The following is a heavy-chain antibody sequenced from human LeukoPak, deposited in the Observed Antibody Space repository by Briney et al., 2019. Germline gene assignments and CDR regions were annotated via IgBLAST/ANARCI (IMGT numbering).Heavy chain of an antibody. Sequence: SETLSLTCTVSGGSISSSSYYWSWIRQPAGKGLEWIGRINTSGSTNYNPSLKSRVTISVDTSKNQFSLKLTSVTAADTAVYYCAKEGSGRLRNWFDPWGQGTLVTVSS. J-gene: IGHJ5*02. CDR1: GGSISSSSYY. CDR2: INTSGST. D-gene: IGHD2-15*01. V-gene: IGHV4-61*02. CDR3: AKEGSGRLRNWFDP.